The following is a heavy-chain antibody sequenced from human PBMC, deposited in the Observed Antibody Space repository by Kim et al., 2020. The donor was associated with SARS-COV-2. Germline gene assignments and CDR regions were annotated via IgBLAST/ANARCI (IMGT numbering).Heavy chain of an antibody. CDR1: GGSISSGGYS. CDR3: ARAVWFGELLPYGAFDI. V-gene: IGHV4-30-2*01. Sequence: SETLSPTCAVSGGSISSGGYSWSWIRQPPGKGLEWIGYIYHGGSPYSNPPLKSRVTISVDRSKNHFSLKLSSVTAADTAVYYCARAVWFGELLPYGAFDIWGQGTMVTVSS. CDR2: IYHGGSP. J-gene: IGHJ3*02. D-gene: IGHD3-10*01.